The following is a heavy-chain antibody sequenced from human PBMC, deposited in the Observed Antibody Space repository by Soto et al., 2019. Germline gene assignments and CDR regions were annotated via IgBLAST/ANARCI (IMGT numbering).Heavy chain of an antibody. CDR2: IYYSGIT. Sequence: SETLSLTCTVSGVSISNSSYYWGWIRRPPGKGLEWIGTIYYSGITYYNPSLKSRVIISVDTSKNQFSLKLSSVTAADTAVYFCARVRSNLFDYWGQGTLVTVSS. CDR1: GVSISNSSYY. V-gene: IGHV4-39*07. CDR3: ARVRSNLFDY. J-gene: IGHJ4*02. D-gene: IGHD3-3*01.